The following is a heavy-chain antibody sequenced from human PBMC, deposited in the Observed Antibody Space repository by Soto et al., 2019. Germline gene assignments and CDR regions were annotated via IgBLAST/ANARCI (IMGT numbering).Heavy chain of an antibody. Sequence: GESLKISCKGSGYSFTSYWIGWVRQMPGKGLEWMGIIYPGDSDTRYSPSFQGQVTISADKSISTAYLQWSSLKASDTAMYYCARLQSMIVVVITPLDYGMDVWGQGTTGTVSS. CDR1: GYSFTSYW. J-gene: IGHJ6*02. V-gene: IGHV5-51*01. D-gene: IGHD3-22*01. CDR2: IYPGDSDT. CDR3: ARLQSMIVVVITPLDYGMDV.